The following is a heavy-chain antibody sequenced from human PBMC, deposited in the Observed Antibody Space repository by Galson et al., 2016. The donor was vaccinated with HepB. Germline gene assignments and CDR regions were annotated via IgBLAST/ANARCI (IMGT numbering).Heavy chain of an antibody. Sequence: SLRLSCAASGFNVTTTYMSWVRQAPGKGLEWVSVVYEDGSPFYADSVKGRFTMSRDNSKNTLFLQMNNLRAEDTAVYYCARIALWWDFQHWGQGTLVTVSS. CDR1: GFNVTTTY. J-gene: IGHJ1*01. CDR3: ARIALWWDFQH. D-gene: IGHD2-21*01. V-gene: IGHV3-53*01. CDR2: VYEDGSP.